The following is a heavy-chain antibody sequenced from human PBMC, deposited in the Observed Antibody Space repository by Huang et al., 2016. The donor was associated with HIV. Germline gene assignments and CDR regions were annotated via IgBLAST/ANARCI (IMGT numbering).Heavy chain of an antibody. V-gene: IGHV3-30-3*01. CDR2: ISYDGSNK. CDR3: ARDLWLRDLYYYYYMDV. CDR1: RFTFSNYA. D-gene: IGHD5-12*01. J-gene: IGHJ6*03. Sequence: QVQLVESGGGVVQPGRSLRLSCAAPRFTFSNYAMHWVRQAPGKGREWVAVISYDGSNKYYADSVKGRFTISRDNSKNTLYLQMNSLRAEDTAVYYCARDLWLRDLYYYYYMDVWGKGTTVTVSS.